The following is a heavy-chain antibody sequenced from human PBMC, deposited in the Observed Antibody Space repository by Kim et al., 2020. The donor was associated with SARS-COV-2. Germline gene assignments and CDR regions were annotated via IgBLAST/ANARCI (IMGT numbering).Heavy chain of an antibody. J-gene: IGHJ6*02. V-gene: IGHV4-31*03. D-gene: IGHD3-16*02. Sequence: SETLSLTCTVSGGSISSGGYYWSWIRQHPGKGLEWIGYIYYSGSTYYNPSLKSRVTISVDTSKNQFSLKLSSVTAADTAVYYCARDHYDYVWGSYRSDYGPSYYYYGMDVWGQGTTVTVSS. CDR3: ARDHYDYVWGSYRSDYGPSYYYYGMDV. CDR1: GGSISSGGYY. CDR2: IYYSGST.